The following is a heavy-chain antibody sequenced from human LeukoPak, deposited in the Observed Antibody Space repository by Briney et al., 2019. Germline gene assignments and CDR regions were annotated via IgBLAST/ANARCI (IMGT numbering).Heavy chain of an antibody. V-gene: IGHV3-74*01. Sequence: QSGGSLRLSCAASGFTFSSYWMHWVRQAPGKGLVWVSRINSDASTTGYADSVKGRFTISRDNAKNTLHLQMNSLRAEDTAVYYCTRVAGSGSVDWGQGTLVTVSS. CDR3: TRVAGSGSVD. CDR2: INSDASTT. D-gene: IGHD1-26*01. J-gene: IGHJ4*02. CDR1: GFTFSSYW.